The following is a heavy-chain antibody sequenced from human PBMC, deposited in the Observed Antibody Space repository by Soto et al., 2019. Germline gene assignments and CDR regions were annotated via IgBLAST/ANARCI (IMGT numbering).Heavy chain of an antibody. Sequence: PSQTLSLTCAISGDSVSSNSAGWNWIRQTPSRGLEWLGRTYYRSKWYFNYAVSVESRITINPDTSKNQFSLQLSSVTPDDPAVFYCARGSWADVSGHYYMDVWGKGPTVT. J-gene: IGHJ6*03. CDR2: TYYRSKWYF. CDR3: ARGSWADVSGHYYMDV. D-gene: IGHD3-16*01. CDR1: GDSVSSNSAG. V-gene: IGHV6-1*01.